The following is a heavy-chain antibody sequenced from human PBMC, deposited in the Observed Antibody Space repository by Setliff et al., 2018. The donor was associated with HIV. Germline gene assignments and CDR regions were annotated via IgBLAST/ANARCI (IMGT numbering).Heavy chain of an antibody. CDR1: GYSFTTLW. CDR2: VLPDDSDT. CDR3: ARSMGFKATTRLDF. V-gene: IGHV5-51*01. D-gene: IGHD3-10*01. J-gene: IGHJ4*02. Sequence: PGESLKISCQASGYSFTTLWIAWVRQMPGKGLEWMGMVLPDDSDTRYSPSFQGQVSMSADKSINTAYLQWSSLKASDTAVYYCARSMGFKATTRLDFWGPGTLVTVS.